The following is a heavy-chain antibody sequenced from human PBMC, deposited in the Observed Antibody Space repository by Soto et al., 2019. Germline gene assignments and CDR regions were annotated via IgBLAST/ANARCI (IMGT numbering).Heavy chain of an antibody. CDR3: ARTPLACSSTSCYREAWFDH. J-gene: IGHJ5*02. D-gene: IGHD2-2*01. CDR2: INPSGGST. CDR1: GYTFTSYY. Sequence: ASVKVSCKASGYTFTSYYMHWVRQAPGQGLEWMGIINPSGGSTSYAQKFQGRVTMTRDTSTSTVYMELSSLRSEDTAVYYCARTPLACSSTSCYREAWFDHWGQGTLVTVSS. V-gene: IGHV1-46*01.